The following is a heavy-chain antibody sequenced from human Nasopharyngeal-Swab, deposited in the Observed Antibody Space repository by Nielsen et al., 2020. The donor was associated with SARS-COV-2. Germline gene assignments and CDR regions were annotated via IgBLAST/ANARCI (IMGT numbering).Heavy chain of an antibody. CDR2: IKQDGSEN. V-gene: IGHV3-7*01. CDR1: GFTFSSYW. CDR3: ARDDDFWSGYSNVMDV. Sequence: LSLTCAASGFTFSSYWMSWVRQPPGKGLEWVANIKQDGSENYYVDSVKGRFTISRDNAKNSLYLQMNSLRAEDTAVYYCARDDDFWSGYSNVMDVWGQGTTVTVSS. J-gene: IGHJ6*02. D-gene: IGHD3-3*01.